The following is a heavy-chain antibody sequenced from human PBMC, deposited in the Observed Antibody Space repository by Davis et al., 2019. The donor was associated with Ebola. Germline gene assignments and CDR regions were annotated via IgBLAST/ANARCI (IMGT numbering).Heavy chain of an antibody. CDR2: IRYDGSNK. J-gene: IGHJ4*02. D-gene: IGHD1-26*01. CDR1: GFTFSSYG. CDR3: ARDGSYRAYFDY. V-gene: IGHV3-30*02. Sequence: PGGSLRLSCAASGFTFSSYGMHWVRQAPGKGLEWVAFIRYDGSNKYYADSVKGRFTISRDNSKNTLYLQMNSLRAEDTAVYYCARDGSYRAYFDYWGQGTLVTVSS.